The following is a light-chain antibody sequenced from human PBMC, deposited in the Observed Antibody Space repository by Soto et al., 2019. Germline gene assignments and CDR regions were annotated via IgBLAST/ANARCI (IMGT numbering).Light chain of an antibody. CDR1: NVGSKS. Sequence: SYELTQPPSVSVAPGQTARISCGGDNVGSKSVHWYRQKTGQAPVLVVYDDTDRPSGIPERFSGSNSGNTATLTISRVEAGDEADYHCQVWDSSPYQGVFGGGTQLTVL. CDR3: QVWDSSPYQGV. J-gene: IGLJ2*01. V-gene: IGLV3-21*02. CDR2: DDT.